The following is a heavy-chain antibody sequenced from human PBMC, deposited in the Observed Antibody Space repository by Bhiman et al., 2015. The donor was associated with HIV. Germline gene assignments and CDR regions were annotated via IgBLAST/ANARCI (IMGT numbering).Heavy chain of an antibody. J-gene: IGHJ4*02. CDR2: ISSSSSYI. Sequence: EVQLVESGGGLIQPGGSLRLSCAASGFTFTAYWMHWVRQAPGKGLQWVSSISSSSSYIYYADSVKGRFTISRDNAKNSLYLQMNSLRAEDTAVYYCAREGDWGSDFDYWGQGTLVTVSS. D-gene: IGHD7-27*01. CDR3: AREGDWGSDFDY. CDR1: GFTFTAYW. V-gene: IGHV3-21*01.